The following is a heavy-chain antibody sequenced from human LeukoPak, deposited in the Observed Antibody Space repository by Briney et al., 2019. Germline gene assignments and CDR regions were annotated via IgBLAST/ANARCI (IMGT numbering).Heavy chain of an antibody. CDR1: GYSFTSYW. V-gene: IGHV5-51*01. Sequence: GESLKISCKGSGYSFTSYWIGWVRQMPGKGLEWVGIIYPGDSDTRYSPSFQGQVTISADKSISTAYLQWSSLKASDTAMYYCARLGAIYDSSGYLRYWGQGTLVTVSS. D-gene: IGHD3-22*01. CDR3: ARLGAIYDSSGYLRY. J-gene: IGHJ4*02. CDR2: IYPGDSDT.